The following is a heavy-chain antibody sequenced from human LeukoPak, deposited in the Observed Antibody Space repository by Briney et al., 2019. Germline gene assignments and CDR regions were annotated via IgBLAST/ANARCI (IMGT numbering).Heavy chain of an antibody. Sequence: SVKVSCKASGGTFSSYAISWVRQAPGQGLEWMGRIIPILGIANYAQKFQGRVTITADQSTSTAYMELSSLRSEDTAVYYCARDDPRASAFDIWGQGTMVTVSS. CDR1: GGTFSSYA. V-gene: IGHV1-69*04. CDR2: IIPILGIA. J-gene: IGHJ3*02. CDR3: ARDDPRASAFDI.